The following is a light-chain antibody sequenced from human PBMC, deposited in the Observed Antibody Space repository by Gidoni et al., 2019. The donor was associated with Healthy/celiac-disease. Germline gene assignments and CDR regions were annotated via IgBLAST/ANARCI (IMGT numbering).Light chain of an antibody. CDR1: ALPKQY. Sequence: SYELTQPPSVSVSPGQTARITCSGDALPKQYAYWYPQKPGQAPVLVIYKDSERPSGIPERFSGSSSGTTVTLTISGVQAEDEADYYCQSADSLNWVFGGGTKLTVL. J-gene: IGLJ3*02. CDR2: KDS. V-gene: IGLV3-25*02. CDR3: QSADSLNWV.